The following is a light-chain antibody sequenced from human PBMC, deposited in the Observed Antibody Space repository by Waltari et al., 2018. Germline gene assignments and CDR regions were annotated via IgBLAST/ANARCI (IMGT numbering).Light chain of an antibody. Sequence: SSELTQPPSVSVSPGQTARITRPGDTLPKTSAYWSPQKSGRAPVLVIYEDNKRPSGMSERFSGSSSGTMAALTISGAQVEDEGDYYCYSTLGSDNHGAVFGGGTTLTVL. CDR2: EDN. J-gene: IGLJ3*02. V-gene: IGLV3-10*01. CDR3: YSTLGSDNHGAV. CDR1: TLPKTS.